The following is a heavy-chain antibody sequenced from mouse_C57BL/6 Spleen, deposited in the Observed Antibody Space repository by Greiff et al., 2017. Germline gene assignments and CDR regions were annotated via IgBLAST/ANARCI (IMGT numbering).Heavy chain of an antibody. CDR1: GYAFSSYW. V-gene: IGHV1-80*01. D-gene: IGHD1-1*01. J-gene: IGHJ2*01. CDR2: IYPGDGDT. CDR3: ARGDYGSSYDY. Sequence: QVQLKQSGAELVKPGASVKISCKASGYAFSSYWMNWVKQRPGKGLEWIGQIYPGDGDTNYNGKFKGKATLTADKSSSTAYMQLSSLTSEDSAVYFWARGDYGSSYDYWGQGTTLTVSS.